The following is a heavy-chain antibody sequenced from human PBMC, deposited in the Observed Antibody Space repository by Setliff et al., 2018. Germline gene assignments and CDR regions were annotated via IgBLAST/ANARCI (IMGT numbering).Heavy chain of an antibody. CDR2: ISSYNDVT. V-gene: IGHV1-18*01. CDR1: AYIFSSYG. CDR3: AISTLSICSGGSCPNAFDV. D-gene: IGHD2-15*01. Sequence: ASVKVSCKASAYIFSSYGLSWVRQAPGQGLEWMGWISSYNDVTNYAQSFQGRVTMTTDTSKSAAYMDLRGLRSDDTAVYYCAISTLSICSGGSCPNAFDVWGQGTMVTVSS. J-gene: IGHJ3*01.